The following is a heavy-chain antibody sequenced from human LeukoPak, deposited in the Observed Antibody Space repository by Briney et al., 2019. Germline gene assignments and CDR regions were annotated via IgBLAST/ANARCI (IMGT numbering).Heavy chain of an antibody. CDR2: ISWNSGSI. CDR3: AKDSRSSGWYYNYGMDV. D-gene: IGHD6-19*01. CDR1: GFTFDDYA. Sequence: PGRSLRLSCAASGFTFDDYAMHWVRQAPGKGLEWVSGISWNSGSIGYADSVKGRFTISRDNAKNSLYLQMNSLRAEDTAVYYCAKDSRSSGWYYNYGMDVWGQGTTVTVSS. J-gene: IGHJ6*02. V-gene: IGHV3-9*01.